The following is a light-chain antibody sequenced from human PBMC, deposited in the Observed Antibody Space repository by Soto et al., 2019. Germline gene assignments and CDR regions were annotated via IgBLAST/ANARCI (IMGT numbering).Light chain of an antibody. J-gene: IGLJ1*01. Sequence: QSALTQPASVSGSPGQSITISCTGTSSDVGGYHYVSWYQQYPGKAPKLMIYDVSNRPSGVSNRFSGSKSGNSASLTISGLQAEDEADYYCSSYTSTSPYVFGTGTQLTVL. CDR1: SSDVGGYHY. CDR3: SSYTSTSPYV. V-gene: IGLV2-14*01. CDR2: DVS.